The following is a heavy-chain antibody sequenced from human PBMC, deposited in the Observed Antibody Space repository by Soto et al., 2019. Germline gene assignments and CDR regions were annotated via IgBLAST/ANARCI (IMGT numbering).Heavy chain of an antibody. CDR3: AKDWTYYYGSGSYSAASGFDP. V-gene: IGHV3-23*01. J-gene: IGHJ5*02. CDR2: ISGSGGST. D-gene: IGHD3-10*01. Sequence: GSLRLSCAASGFTFSSYAMSWVRQAPGKGLEWVSAISGSGGSTYYADSVKGRFTISRDNSKNTLYLQMNSLRAEDTAVYYCAKDWTYYYGSGSYSAASGFDPWGQGTLVTVSS. CDR1: GFTFSSYA.